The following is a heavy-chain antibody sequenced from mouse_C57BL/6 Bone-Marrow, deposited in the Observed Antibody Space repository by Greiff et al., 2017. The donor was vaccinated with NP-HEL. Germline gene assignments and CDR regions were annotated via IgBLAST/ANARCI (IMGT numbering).Heavy chain of an antibody. Sequence: DVKLVESEGGLVQPGSSMKLSCTASGFTFSDYYMAWVRQVPEKGLEWVANINYDGSSTYYLDSLKSRFIISRDNANNILYLQMSSLKSEDTATYYCAREGGLRRRTYAMDYWGQGTSVTVSS. D-gene: IGHD2-4*01. CDR1: GFTFSDYY. CDR3: AREGGLRRRTYAMDY. V-gene: IGHV5-16*01. CDR2: INYDGSST. J-gene: IGHJ4*01.